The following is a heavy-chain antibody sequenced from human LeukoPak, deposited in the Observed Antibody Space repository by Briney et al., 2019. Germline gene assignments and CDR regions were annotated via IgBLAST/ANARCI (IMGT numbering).Heavy chain of an antibody. V-gene: IGHV3-23*01. CDR3: AKDDSIAAAGLDYYYGMDV. CDR1: GFTFSSYA. J-gene: IGHJ6*02. Sequence: GGSLRLSCAASGFTFSSYAMSWVRQAPGKGLEWVSAISGSGGSTYYADSVKGQFTISRDNSKNTLYLQMNSLRAEDTAVYYCAKDDSIAAAGLDYYYGMDVWGQGTTVTVSS. D-gene: IGHD6-13*01. CDR2: ISGSGGST.